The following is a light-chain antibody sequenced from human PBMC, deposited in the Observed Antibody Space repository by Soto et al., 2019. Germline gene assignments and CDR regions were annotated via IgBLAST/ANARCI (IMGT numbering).Light chain of an antibody. CDR3: TSLTTSTTMK. Sequence: QSALTQPASVSGSPGQSITISCTGTSSDVGAYNYVYWYQQHPGKAPKLMIYDVNIRPSGVSNRFSGSKSGNTASLAISGLQAEDEADYYCTSLTTSTTMKFGGGTKLTVL. CDR2: DVN. V-gene: IGLV2-14*01. CDR1: SSDVGAYNY. J-gene: IGLJ2*01.